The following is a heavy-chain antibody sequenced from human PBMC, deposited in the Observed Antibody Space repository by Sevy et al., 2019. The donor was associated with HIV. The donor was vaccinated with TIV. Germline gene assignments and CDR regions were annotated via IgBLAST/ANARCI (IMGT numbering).Heavy chain of an antibody. V-gene: IGHV3-74*01. CDR1: EFTFSTYW. Sequence: GGSLRLSCTSPEFTFSTYWMHWVRQVPGKGLVWVSHINTDGSVTHYADSVKGRFTIYRDNVKRTVYLQMNSLRVEDTAVYYCARALGNWGGLWGRGTLVTVSS. J-gene: IGHJ4*02. CDR3: ARALGNWGGL. D-gene: IGHD7-27*01. CDR2: INTDGSVT.